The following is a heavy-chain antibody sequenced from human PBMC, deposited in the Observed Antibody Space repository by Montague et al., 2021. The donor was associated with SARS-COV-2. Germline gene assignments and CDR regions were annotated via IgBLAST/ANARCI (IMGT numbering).Heavy chain of an antibody. V-gene: IGHV4-59*01. Sequence: SETLSLTCSVSGGSTSNYYWTWIRQSPGKGLQWIGYIFYTGSTKFNPSLKSRVSMSLDTSKNHFSLRLSAVTAADTALYYCARAQNICFIANCVNYFDLWGLGALVTVSS. CDR1: GGSTSNYY. J-gene: IGHJ4*02. D-gene: IGHD2-15*01. CDR3: ARAQNICFIANCVNYFDL. CDR2: IFYTGST.